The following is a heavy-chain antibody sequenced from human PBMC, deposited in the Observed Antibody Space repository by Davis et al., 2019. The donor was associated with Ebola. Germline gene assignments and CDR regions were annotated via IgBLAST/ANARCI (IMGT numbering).Heavy chain of an antibody. V-gene: IGHV3-53*01. J-gene: IGHJ6*02. CDR2: IYSSETT. Sequence: GESLKISCAASGFSVATNYMSWVRQAPGKGLEWVSVIYSSETTYYADSVKGRFTISRDSSKNTLYLQMTSLRAEDTAVYYCANSYYYGMDVWGQGTTVTVSS. CDR3: ANSYYYGMDV. CDR1: GFSVATNY.